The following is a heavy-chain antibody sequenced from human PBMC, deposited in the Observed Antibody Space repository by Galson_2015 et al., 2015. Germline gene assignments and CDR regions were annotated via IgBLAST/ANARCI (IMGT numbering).Heavy chain of an antibody. D-gene: IGHD3-3*01. CDR3: ARDIPQLRFLEWLRGDY. CDR1: GYTFTSYG. CDR2: ISAYNGNT. V-gene: IGHV1-18*01. Sequence: SVKVSCKASGYTFTSYGISWVRQAPGQGLEWMGWISAYNGNTNYAQKLQGRVTMTTDTSTSTAYMELRSLRSDDTAVYYCARDIPQLRFLEWLRGDYWGQGTLVTVSS. J-gene: IGHJ4*02.